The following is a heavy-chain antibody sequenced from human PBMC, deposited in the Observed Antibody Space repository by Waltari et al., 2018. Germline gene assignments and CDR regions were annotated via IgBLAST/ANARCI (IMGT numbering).Heavy chain of an antibody. CDR3: ARSRAAATYYYYYGMDV. CDR1: GYTFTSYD. Sequence: QVQLVQSGAEVKKPGASVKVSCKASGYTFTSYDINWVRQATGQGLEWMGWMNPNSGKTGYAQKFQGRVTMTRNTSISTAYMELSSLRSEDTAVYYCARSRAAATYYYYYGMDVWGQGTTVTVSS. V-gene: IGHV1-8*01. D-gene: IGHD2-15*01. J-gene: IGHJ6*02. CDR2: MNPNSGKT.